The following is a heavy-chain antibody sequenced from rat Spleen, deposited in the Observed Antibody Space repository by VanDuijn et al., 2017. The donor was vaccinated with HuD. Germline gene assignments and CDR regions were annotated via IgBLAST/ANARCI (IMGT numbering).Heavy chain of an antibody. CDR2: ISYEGIST. CDR3: TRRGHTMGLTSRYFDY. CDR1: GFTFSNYG. Sequence: EVQLVESGGGLVQPGRSMKLSCAASGFTFSNYGMAWVRQVPKKGLEWVGTISYEGISTYYGDSVKGRFTISRDNEKSTLYLQMSSLRSEDTATYYCTRRGHTMGLTSRYFDYWGQGVMVTVSS. V-gene: IGHV5-22*01. D-gene: IGHD1-9*01. J-gene: IGHJ2*01.